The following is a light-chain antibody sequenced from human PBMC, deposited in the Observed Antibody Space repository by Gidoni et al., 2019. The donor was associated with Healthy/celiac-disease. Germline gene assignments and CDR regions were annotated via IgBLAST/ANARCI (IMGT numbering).Light chain of an antibody. CDR2: GAS. CDR3: QQYGSSPYT. V-gene: IGKV3-20*01. Sequence: DIVLTQSPGTLSLSPGERATLSCRASQSVRSSYLAWYQQKPGQAPRLLIYGASSRATGIPDRFSGSGSGTDFTLTISRLEPEDFAVYYCQQYGSSPYTFGQXTKLEIK. CDR1: QSVRSSY. J-gene: IGKJ2*01.